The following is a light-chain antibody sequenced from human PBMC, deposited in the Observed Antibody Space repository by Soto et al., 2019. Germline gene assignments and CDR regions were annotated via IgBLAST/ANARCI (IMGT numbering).Light chain of an antibody. J-gene: IGKJ3*01. Sequence: DIQMTQSPSSLSASVGDRVTITCRASQSISNYLNWYQQKPGKAPKLLIYAASSLQGDVPSRFSGSGSGTDFTLTISSLQPDDFATYYFQQSYSTPLTFGPGTKVDIK. V-gene: IGKV1-39*01. CDR2: AAS. CDR3: QQSYSTPLT. CDR1: QSISNY.